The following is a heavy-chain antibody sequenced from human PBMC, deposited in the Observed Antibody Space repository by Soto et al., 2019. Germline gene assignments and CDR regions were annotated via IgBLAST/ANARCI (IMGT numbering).Heavy chain of an antibody. D-gene: IGHD5-12*01. J-gene: IGHJ4*02. CDR1: LVTFTSSA. Sequence: SAKVSCKTSLVTFTSSAVHWVRQALGQRVEWIGRIVVGSGNTDYAQKFQGRVTFTRDMSKGSVYMEMSSLRSEDTAIYYCSAEVVARGLLWGQGTPVTVSS. V-gene: IGHV1-58*01. CDR2: IVVGSGNT. CDR3: SAEVVARGLL.